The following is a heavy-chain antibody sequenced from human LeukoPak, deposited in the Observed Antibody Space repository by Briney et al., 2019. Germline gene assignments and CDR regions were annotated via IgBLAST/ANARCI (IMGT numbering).Heavy chain of an antibody. V-gene: IGHV4-34*01. CDR1: GGSFSGYC. CDR2: INHSGST. CDR3: ARRITMIVVASRAFDI. J-gene: IGHJ3*02. Sequence: PSETLSLTCAVYGGSFSGYCWSWIRQPPGKGLEWIGEINHSGSTNYNPSLKSRVTISVDTSKNQFSLKLSSVTAADTAVYYCARRITMIVVASRAFDIWGQGTMVTVSS. D-gene: IGHD3-22*01.